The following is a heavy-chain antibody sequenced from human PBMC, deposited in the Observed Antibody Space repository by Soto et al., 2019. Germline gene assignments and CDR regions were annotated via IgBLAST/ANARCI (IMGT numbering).Heavy chain of an antibody. CDR2: ISAYNGNT. CDR3: ARDLGDYIWGSYRYPDAFDI. V-gene: IGHV1-18*01. CDR1: GYTFTSYG. Sequence: QVQLVQSGAEVKKPGASVKVSCKASGYTFTSYGISWVRQAPGQGLEWMGWISAYNGNTNYAQKLQGRVTMTTDTSTSPAYMELSSLRSDETAVYYCARDLGDYIWGSYRYPDAFDIWGQGTMVTVSS. D-gene: IGHD3-16*02. J-gene: IGHJ3*02.